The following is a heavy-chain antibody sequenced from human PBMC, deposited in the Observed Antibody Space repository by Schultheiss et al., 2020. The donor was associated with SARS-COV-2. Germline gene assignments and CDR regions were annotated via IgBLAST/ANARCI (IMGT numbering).Heavy chain of an antibody. D-gene: IGHD4-17*01. J-gene: IGHJ5*02. CDR2: VYYSGST. CDR3: ARRFHDYGASRFNWFDP. V-gene: IGHV4-34*01. Sequence: SQTLSLTCAVYGGSFSGYYWSWIRQPPGKGLEWIGSVYYSGSTYYNPSLESRVTTYVDTSKNQFSLKLSSVTAANTAVYYCARRFHDYGASRFNWFDPWGQGTLVTVSS. CDR1: GGSFSGYY.